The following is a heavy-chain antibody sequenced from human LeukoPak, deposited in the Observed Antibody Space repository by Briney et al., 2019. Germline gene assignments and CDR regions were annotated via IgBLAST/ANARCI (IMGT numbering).Heavy chain of an antibody. CDR1: GFTFSSYA. Sequence: GGSLRLSCAASGFTFSSYAMSWVRQAPGKGLEWVSAISGSGGSTYYADSVKGRFTISRDNSKNTLYLQMNSLRAEDTGVYYCAKGTASMIVVVVDYWGQGTLVTVSS. D-gene: IGHD3-22*01. V-gene: IGHV3-23*01. J-gene: IGHJ4*02. CDR2: ISGSGGST. CDR3: AKGTASMIVVVVDY.